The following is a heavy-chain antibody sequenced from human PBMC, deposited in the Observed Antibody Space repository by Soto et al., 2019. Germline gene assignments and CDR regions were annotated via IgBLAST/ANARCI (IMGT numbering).Heavy chain of an antibody. J-gene: IGHJ3*01. CDR3: AKPGGGHCGCCGEFAV. Sequence: EVQLLESGGGLVQPGGSLRLSCSASGFTFNTFAMNWVRHTPGKGLEWVSGISPGGDTYYADSVKGRFIISRDNSRSTHFLLMNSLRTEDTATYFCAKPGGGHCGCCGEFAVWSQWSMVTVAS. V-gene: IGHV3-23*01. CDR2: ISPGGDT. D-gene: IGHD2-21*01. CDR1: GFTFNTFA.